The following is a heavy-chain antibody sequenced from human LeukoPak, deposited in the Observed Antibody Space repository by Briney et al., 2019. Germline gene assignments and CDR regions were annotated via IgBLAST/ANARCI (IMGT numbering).Heavy chain of an antibody. Sequence: ASVKVSCKVSGYTLTELSMHWVRQAPGKGLEWMGGFYAEDGETIYAQKFQGRVTMTEDTSTDTAYMELSSLRSEDTAVYYCATLLWFGELFGWFDPWGQGTLVTVSS. CDR3: ATLLWFGELFGWFDP. D-gene: IGHD3-10*01. CDR2: FYAEDGET. J-gene: IGHJ5*02. V-gene: IGHV1-24*01. CDR1: GYTLTELS.